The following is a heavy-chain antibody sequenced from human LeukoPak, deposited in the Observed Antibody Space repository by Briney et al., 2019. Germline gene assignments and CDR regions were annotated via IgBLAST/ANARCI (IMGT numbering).Heavy chain of an antibody. CDR1: GSTFNTYT. CDR3: AELGITMIGGV. D-gene: IGHD3-10*02. CDR2: ISSGTSYI. J-gene: IGHJ6*04. Sequence: GGSLRLSCAASGSTFNTYTMNWVRQAPGKGLEWVSSISSGTSYIYYADSVKGRFTISRDNAKNSLYLQMNSLRAEDTAVYYCAELGITMIGGVWGKGTTVTISS. V-gene: IGHV3-21*01.